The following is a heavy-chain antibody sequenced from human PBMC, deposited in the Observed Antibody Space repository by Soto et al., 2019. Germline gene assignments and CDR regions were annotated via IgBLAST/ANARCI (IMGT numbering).Heavy chain of an antibody. CDR2: IWYDGSNK. J-gene: IGHJ4*02. Sequence: QVQLVESGGGVVQPGRSLRLSCAASGFTFSSYGMHWVRQAPGKGLEWVAVIWYDGSNKYYADSVKGRFTISRDNSNNPLYPQMNSVRAEDTAVYYGERSSDQGPFFDYWGQGTLVTFSS. D-gene: IGHD3-22*01. CDR1: GFTFSSYG. CDR3: ERSSDQGPFFDY. V-gene: IGHV3-33*01.